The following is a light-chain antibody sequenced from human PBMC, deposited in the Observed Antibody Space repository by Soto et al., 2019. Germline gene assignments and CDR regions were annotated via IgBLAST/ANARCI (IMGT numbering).Light chain of an antibody. CDR3: QTWATGPDWV. CDR1: SGHSSYT. V-gene: IGLV4-69*01. CDR2: LDSDGSH. Sequence: QLVLTQSPSASASLGASVKLTCTLSSGHSSYTIAWHQQQPDKGPRYLMKLDSDGSHRKGDGIPDRFSGSSSGTERYLTISSLQSEYEADYYCQTWATGPDWVFGGGTKLTVL. J-gene: IGLJ3*02.